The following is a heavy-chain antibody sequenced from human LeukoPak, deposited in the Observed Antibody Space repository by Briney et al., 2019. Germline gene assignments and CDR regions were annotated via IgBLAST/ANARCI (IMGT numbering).Heavy chain of an antibody. D-gene: IGHD1-26*01. V-gene: IGHV3-74*01. CDR3: AREVSGSSHFGD. J-gene: IGHJ4*02. CDR2: INSDGRSR. Sequence: GGSLRLSCAASGFTFSRYWMHWVRQAPGKGLVWVSRINSDGRSRSYADSVKGRLTISRDNAKNTLDLQRNGLSAGDTAVYYCAREVSGSSHFGDWGQGTLVTVSS. CDR1: GFTFSRYW.